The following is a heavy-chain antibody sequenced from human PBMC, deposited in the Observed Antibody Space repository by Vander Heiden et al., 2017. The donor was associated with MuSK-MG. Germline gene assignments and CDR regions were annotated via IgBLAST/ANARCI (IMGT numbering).Heavy chain of an antibody. CDR2: ISGSGGST. J-gene: IGHJ5*02. D-gene: IGHD2-15*01. CDR1: GFTFSSYA. CDR3: AKAGYCSGGSCYSLLGWFDP. V-gene: IGHV3-23*01. Sequence: EVQLLESGGGLVQPGGSLRLSCAASGFTFSSYAMSWVRQAPGKGLEWVSAISGSGGSTYYADSVKGQFTISRDNSKNTLYLQMNSLRAEDTAVYYCAKAGYCSGGSCYSLLGWFDPWCQGTLVTVSS.